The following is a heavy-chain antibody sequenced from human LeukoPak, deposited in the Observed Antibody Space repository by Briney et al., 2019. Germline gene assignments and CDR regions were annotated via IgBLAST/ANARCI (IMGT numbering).Heavy chain of an antibody. CDR3: AKDRHYYGSGSFYTYFDY. V-gene: IGHV3-23*01. CDR1: GFTFSSYA. J-gene: IGHJ4*02. CDR2: IRGSGGST. Sequence: AGGPLRLSCAASGFTFSSYAISWVRQAPGKGLEWVSLIRGSGGSTYNADSVKGRFTISRDNSQNTLYLQMNSLRAEDTAVYYCAKDRHYYGSGSFYTYFDYWGQGTLVTVSS. D-gene: IGHD3-10*01.